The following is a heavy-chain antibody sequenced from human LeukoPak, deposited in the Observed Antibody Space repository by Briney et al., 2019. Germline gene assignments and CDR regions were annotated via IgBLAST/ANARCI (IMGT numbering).Heavy chain of an antibody. Sequence: GESLKISCKGSGYSFTSHWIGWVRQMPGKGLEWMGIIYPGDSDTRYSPSFQGQVTISADKSISTAYLQWSSLKASDTAMYYCARQRGSGWPSYYYYYGMDVWGQGTTVTVSS. J-gene: IGHJ6*02. V-gene: IGHV5-51*01. D-gene: IGHD6-19*01. CDR1: GYSFTSHW. CDR3: ARQRGSGWPSYYYYYGMDV. CDR2: IYPGDSDT.